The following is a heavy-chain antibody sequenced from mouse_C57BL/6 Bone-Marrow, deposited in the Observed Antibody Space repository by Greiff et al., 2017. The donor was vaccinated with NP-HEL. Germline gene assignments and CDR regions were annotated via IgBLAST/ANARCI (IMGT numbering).Heavy chain of an antibody. CDR1: GYSITNGNHW. J-gene: IGHJ1*03. Sequence: LQESGPALVKPSQTVSLTCTVTGYSITNGNHWWNWIRQVSGSKLEWIGYISSSGSTDSNPSLKSRISITRDTSKKQLFLQLNSVTTEDIATYDCARAPFYYDYDWYFDVWGTGTTVTVSS. CDR2: ISSSGST. V-gene: IGHV3-4*01. CDR3: ARAPFYYDYDWYFDV. D-gene: IGHD2-4*01.